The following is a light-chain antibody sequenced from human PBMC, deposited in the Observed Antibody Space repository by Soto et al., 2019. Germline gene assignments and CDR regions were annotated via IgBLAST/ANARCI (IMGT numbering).Light chain of an antibody. V-gene: IGKV1-5*01. CDR3: QQYTSYSEWT. CDR2: DAS. J-gene: IGKJ1*01. Sequence: DIQMTQSPSTLSASVGDRVTITCRASQSISSWLAWYQQKPGKAPKLLIYDASSLESGVPSRFSGSGSGTEFTFTITSLKPDDFATYYCQQYTSYSEWTFGQGTKVEIK. CDR1: QSISSW.